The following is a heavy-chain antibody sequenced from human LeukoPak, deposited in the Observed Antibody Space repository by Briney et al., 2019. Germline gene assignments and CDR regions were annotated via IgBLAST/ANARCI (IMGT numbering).Heavy chain of an antibody. Sequence: PSETLSLTCTVSGGPVSSASHYWSWIRQPPGKGLEWIGEIYHSGSTNYNPSLKSRVTMSLDKSKNHFSLNLSSVTAADTAMYYCATISVVASRGFDPWGQGTLVIVSS. CDR1: GGPVSSASHY. CDR3: ATISVVASRGFDP. D-gene: IGHD6-19*01. J-gene: IGHJ5*02. V-gene: IGHV4-61*03. CDR2: IYHSGST.